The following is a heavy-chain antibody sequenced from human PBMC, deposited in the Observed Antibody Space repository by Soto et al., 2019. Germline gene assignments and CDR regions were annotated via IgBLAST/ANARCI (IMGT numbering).Heavy chain of an antibody. Sequence: EVQLLESVGGLVQPGGSLRLSCAASGFTFSSYAMSWVRQAPGKGLEWVSAISGSGGSTYYADSVKGRFTISGDNSKNTLYLQMNSLRAEDTAVYYCAKDQTELVGVDYFDYWGQGTLVTVSS. D-gene: IGHD6-13*01. V-gene: IGHV3-23*01. CDR1: GFTFSSYA. CDR3: AKDQTELVGVDYFDY. J-gene: IGHJ4*02. CDR2: ISGSGGST.